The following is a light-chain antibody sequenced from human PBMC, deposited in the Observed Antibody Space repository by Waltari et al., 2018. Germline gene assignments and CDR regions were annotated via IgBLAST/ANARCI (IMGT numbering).Light chain of an antibody. V-gene: IGLV2-8*01. Sequence: QSALTQLPSASGSPGQSVTLSCSGTSTDLPTYNYVPWYQHHPGRAPKLLIYEVSKRPSGVPDRFSGSKSGNTASLTVSGLQTEDEAVYYCSSYAGRDNLLFGGGTKLTVL. CDR2: EVS. CDR1: STDLPTYNY. CDR3: SSYAGRDNLL. J-gene: IGLJ2*01.